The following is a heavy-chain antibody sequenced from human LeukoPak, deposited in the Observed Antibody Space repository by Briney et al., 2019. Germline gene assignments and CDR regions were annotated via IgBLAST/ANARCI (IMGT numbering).Heavy chain of an antibody. J-gene: IGHJ6*03. Sequence: SETLSLTCAVSGYSISSGYYWGWIRPPPGKGLEWIGSIYHRGSTYYTPSLNSRVTISVDASKNQFSLKLSSWTAADTAVYYCARLGCSGGSCEYYYMDVWGKGTTVTVSS. CDR2: IYHRGST. CDR1: GYSISSGYY. CDR3: ARLGCSGGSCEYYYMDV. V-gene: IGHV4-38-2*01. D-gene: IGHD2-15*01.